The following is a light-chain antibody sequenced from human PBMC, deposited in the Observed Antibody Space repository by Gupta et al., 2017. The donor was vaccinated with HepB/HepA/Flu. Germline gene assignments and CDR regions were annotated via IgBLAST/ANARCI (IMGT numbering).Light chain of an antibody. J-gene: IGKJ4*01. Sequence: DIQMTPSPSSLSASVGDRVTITCQASQDISDYLNWYQQKPGKAPTLLIYDTSNLETGVPSRFSGSGSGADFTLTVSSLQPEDIATYYCQQYDNLPLTFGGGTKVEI. V-gene: IGKV1-33*01. CDR2: DTS. CDR1: QDISDY. CDR3: QQYDNLPLT.